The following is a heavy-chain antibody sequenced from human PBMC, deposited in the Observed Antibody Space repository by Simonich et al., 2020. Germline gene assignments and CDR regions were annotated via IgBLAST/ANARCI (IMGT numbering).Heavy chain of an antibody. CDR2: NNPNSGGT. CDR3: ARSHIAAAGTGYFQH. J-gene: IGHJ1*01. Sequence: QVQLVQSGAEVKKPGASVKASCKASGYTFTGYYMHWVRQAPGQGLERMGWNNPNSGGTNYAQKFQGRVTMTRDTSISTAYMELSRLRSDDTAVYYCARSHIAAAGTGYFQHWGQGTLVTVSS. CDR1: GYTFTGYY. V-gene: IGHV1-2*02. D-gene: IGHD6-13*01.